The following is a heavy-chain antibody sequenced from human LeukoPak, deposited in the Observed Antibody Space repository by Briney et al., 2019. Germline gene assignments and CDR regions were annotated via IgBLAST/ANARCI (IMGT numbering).Heavy chain of an antibody. CDR2: ISADGTTT. V-gene: IGHV3-74*01. D-gene: IGHD1-1*01. Sequence: PGGSLRLSCADSELTFRDSWMHWVRQAPGKGLVWVSQISADGTTTTYADSVKGRFTISRDNGKNTLYLQMNSLRAEDTATYYCARDRWYTLDVWGQGTTVIVSS. J-gene: IGHJ3*01. CDR1: ELTFRDSW. CDR3: ARDRWYTLDV.